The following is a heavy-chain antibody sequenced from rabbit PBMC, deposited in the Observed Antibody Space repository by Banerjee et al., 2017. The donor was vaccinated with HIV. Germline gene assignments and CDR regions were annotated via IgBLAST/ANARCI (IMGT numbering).Heavy chain of an antibody. CDR1: GFSFSSSYY. CDR2: MDTGSSGST. Sequence: QEQLVESGGGLVKPEGSLTLTCTVSGFSFSSSYYMCWVRQAPGKGLEWIACMDTGSSGSTYYASWVNGRFTISSHNAQNTLYLQLNSLTAADTATYFCVRGPYVTIVVAGVNYGMDLWGPGTLVTVS. D-gene: IGHD4-1*01. V-gene: IGHV1S45*01. CDR3: VRGPYVTIVVAGVNYGMDL. J-gene: IGHJ6*01.